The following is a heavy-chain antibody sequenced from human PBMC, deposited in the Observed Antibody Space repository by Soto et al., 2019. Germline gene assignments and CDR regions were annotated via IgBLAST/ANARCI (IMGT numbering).Heavy chain of an antibody. CDR1: GFTFSSYA. CDR2: ISGSGGST. J-gene: IGHJ4*02. Sequence: GGSLRLSCAASGFTFSSYAMSWVRQAPGKGLEWVSAISGSGGSTYYADSVKGRFTISRDNSKNTQYLQMNSLRAEDTAVYYCAKDYYDSSGYYFYFDYWGQGTLVTVSS. V-gene: IGHV3-23*01. D-gene: IGHD3-22*01. CDR3: AKDYYDSSGYYFYFDY.